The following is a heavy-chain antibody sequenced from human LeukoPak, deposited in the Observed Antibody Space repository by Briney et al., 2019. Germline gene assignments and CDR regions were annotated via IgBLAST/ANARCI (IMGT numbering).Heavy chain of an antibody. CDR1: GYTFTSYG. D-gene: IGHD2-15*01. V-gene: IGHV1-18*01. CDR3: ARDRTDIVVVVAAIPGAFDI. J-gene: IGHJ3*02. Sequence: ASVKVSCKHSGYTFTSYGISGVRQAPGQGREWMGWISLYNGNSNYALKLQGRVTMTTDTSPSTAYMELRNLGSDDTAVYYCARDRTDIVVVVAAIPGAFDIWGQGTMVTLS. CDR2: ISLYNGNS.